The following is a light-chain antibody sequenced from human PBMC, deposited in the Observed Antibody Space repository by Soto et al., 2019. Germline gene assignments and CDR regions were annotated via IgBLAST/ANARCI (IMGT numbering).Light chain of an antibody. J-gene: IGKJ1*01. CDR3: QQYGSSSWT. CDR2: DAS. CDR1: QSVSSY. Sequence: EIVLTQSPATLSLSPGERATLSCRASQSVSSYLAWYQQKPGQAPRLLIYDASNRATGIPARFSGSGSGTDFTLTIGRLETEDFAVYYCQQYGSSSWTFGQGTKVDIK. V-gene: IGKV3-11*01.